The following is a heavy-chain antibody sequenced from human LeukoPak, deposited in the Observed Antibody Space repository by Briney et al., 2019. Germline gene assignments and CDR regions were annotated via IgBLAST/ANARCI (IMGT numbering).Heavy chain of an antibody. CDR2: IIPILGIA. V-gene: IGHV1-69*10. Sequence: GASVKVSCKASGGTFSSYAISWARQAPGQGLEWMGGIIPILGIANYAQEFQGRVTITADKSTSTAYMELSSLRSEDTAVYYCARDLRGYSGYDLADWGQGTLVTVSS. CDR3: ARDLRGYSGYDLAD. CDR1: GGTFSSYA. J-gene: IGHJ4*02. D-gene: IGHD5-12*01.